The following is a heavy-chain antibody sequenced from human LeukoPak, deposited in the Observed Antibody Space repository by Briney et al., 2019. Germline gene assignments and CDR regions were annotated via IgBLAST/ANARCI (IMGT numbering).Heavy chain of an antibody. CDR2: ISSSSSYT. Sequence: VGSLTFSCAASGFTFSDYYMSWIRQAPGKGLEWVSYISSSSSYTNYADSVKGRFTISRDNAKNSLYLQMNSLRAEDTAVYYCARIVEYSSSYFDYWGQGTLAPVSS. CDR3: ARIVEYSSSYFDY. CDR1: GFTFSDYY. D-gene: IGHD6-6*01. J-gene: IGHJ4*02. V-gene: IGHV3-11*06.